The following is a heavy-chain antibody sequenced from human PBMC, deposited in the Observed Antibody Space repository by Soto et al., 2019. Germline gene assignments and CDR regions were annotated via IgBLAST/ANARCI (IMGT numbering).Heavy chain of an antibody. CDR1: GYTFSSYT. Sequence: ASVKVSCKASGYTFSSYTIHWLRQAPGQSLEWMGWINSGNGNTKYSQKFHGRVTFTRDTSANTAYMELTSLGSEDMAVYYCARASMVRGPHFDYWGQGTLATVSS. D-gene: IGHD3-10*01. CDR2: INSGNGNT. J-gene: IGHJ4*02. V-gene: IGHV1-3*03. CDR3: ARASMVRGPHFDY.